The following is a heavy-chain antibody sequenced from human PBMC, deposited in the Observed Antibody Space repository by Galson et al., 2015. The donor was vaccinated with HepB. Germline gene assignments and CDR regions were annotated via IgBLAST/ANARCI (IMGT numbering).Heavy chain of an antibody. J-gene: IGHJ4*02. CDR1: GFSITRYA. CDR2: ITSSGGNS. V-gene: IGHV3-23*01. Sequence: LRLSCAASGFSITRYAMTWVRQAPGKGLEWVSSITSSGGNSYYTDSVKGRFTVSRDNSKNTLLLQLNSLRAEDTAMYFCAKDGIMVANNPYHFHYWGQGTLVTVSS. CDR3: AKDGIMVANNPYHFHY. D-gene: IGHD2-15*01.